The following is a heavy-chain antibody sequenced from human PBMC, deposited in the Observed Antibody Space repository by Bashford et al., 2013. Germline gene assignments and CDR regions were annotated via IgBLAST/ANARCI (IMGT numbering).Heavy chain of an antibody. V-gene: IGHV4-61*08. CDR1: GGSISSGGYY. CDR3: ARGSYGGRDY. D-gene: IGHD4-23*01. J-gene: IGHJ4*02. Sequence: SETLSLTCTVSGGSISSGGYYWSWIRQHPGKGLEWIGYIHYSGSTTYNPSLKSRVTISVDTSKNQFSLELRSVTAADTAVYYCARGSYGGRDYWGQGTLVTVSS. CDR2: IHYSGST.